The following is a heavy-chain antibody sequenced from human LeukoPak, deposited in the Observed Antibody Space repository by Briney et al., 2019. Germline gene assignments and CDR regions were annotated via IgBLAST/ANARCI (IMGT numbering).Heavy chain of an antibody. CDR1: GLTVSSNC. V-gene: IGHV3-53*01. D-gene: IGHD1-14*01. Sequence: PGGSLRLSCAASGLTVSSNCMSWVRQAPGKGLEWVSFIYSGGNTYYADSVKGRFTISRDNAKNTLYLQMNSLRAEDTAVYYCARDFMYNVNCAGCWGQGTLVTVSS. CDR3: ARDFMYNVNCAGC. CDR2: IYSGGNT. J-gene: IGHJ4*02.